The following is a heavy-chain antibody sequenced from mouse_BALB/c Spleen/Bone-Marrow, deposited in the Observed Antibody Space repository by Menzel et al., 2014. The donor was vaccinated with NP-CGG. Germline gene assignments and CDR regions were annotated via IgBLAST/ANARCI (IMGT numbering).Heavy chain of an antibody. D-gene: IGHD2-3*01. CDR1: GFNIKDYY. Sequence: VQLQQSGAELVRPGALVKLSCKVSGFNIKDYYMHWVKQRPEQGLEWIGWIDPENDNTIYDPKFQGKASITADTSSNTAYLQLSSQTSEDTAVYDGAEGGMIPTEFAYWGQGTLVTVSA. J-gene: IGHJ3*01. CDR2: IDPENDNT. V-gene: IGHV14-1*02. CDR3: AEGGMIPTEFAY.